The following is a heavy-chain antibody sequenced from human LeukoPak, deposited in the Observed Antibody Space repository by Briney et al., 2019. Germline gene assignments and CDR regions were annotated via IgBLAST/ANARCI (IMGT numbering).Heavy chain of an antibody. Sequence: GGSLRLSCAASGFTFSSYAMSWVSQAPGKGLEWVSAISGSGGSTYYADSVKGRFTISRDNSKNTLYLQMNSLRAEDTAVYYCAKGDYGDYGYFDYWGQGTLVTVSS. CDR2: ISGSGGST. D-gene: IGHD4-17*01. CDR1: GFTFSSYA. CDR3: AKGDYGDYGYFDY. J-gene: IGHJ4*02. V-gene: IGHV3-23*01.